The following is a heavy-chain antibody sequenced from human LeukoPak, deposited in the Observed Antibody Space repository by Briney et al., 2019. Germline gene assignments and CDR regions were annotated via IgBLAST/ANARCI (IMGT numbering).Heavy chain of an antibody. Sequence: PGGSLRLSCAASGFTVSSNYMSWVRQAPGKGLEWVSVIYSGGSTYYADSVKGRFTISRDNAKNSLFLQMNSLRVEDTAVYYCARRVPSQVITDYFDYWGQGTLVTVSS. D-gene: IGHD3-16*01. CDR2: IYSGGST. J-gene: IGHJ4*02. CDR1: GFTVSSNY. CDR3: ARRVPSQVITDYFDY. V-gene: IGHV3-53*01.